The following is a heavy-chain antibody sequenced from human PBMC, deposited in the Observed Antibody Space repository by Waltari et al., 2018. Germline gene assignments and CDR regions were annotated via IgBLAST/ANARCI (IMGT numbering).Heavy chain of an antibody. V-gene: IGHV4-39*01. Sequence: QLQMQESGPRLVKPSETLSLTCTVSGGSISSVNYYWGYIRQSPGKGLEWIGIINYSGTTYYNPSLKSRVIISADTSKNQFALQLSPVTAADTAVYYCARFSQVTASSLLDFWGQGTLVTVSS. J-gene: IGHJ4*02. CDR3: ARFSQVTASSLLDF. D-gene: IGHD2-21*02. CDR2: INYSGTT. CDR1: GGSISSVNYY.